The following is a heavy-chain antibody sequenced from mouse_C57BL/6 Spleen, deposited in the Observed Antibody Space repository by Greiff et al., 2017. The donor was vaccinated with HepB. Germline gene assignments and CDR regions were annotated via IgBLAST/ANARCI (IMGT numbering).Heavy chain of an antibody. V-gene: IGHV1-54*01. CDR1: GYAFTNYL. CDR3: ARDYYYAMDY. CDR2: INPGSGGT. Sequence: VKLQESGAELVRPGTSVKVSCKASGYAFTNYLIEWVKQRPGQGLEWIGVINPGSGGTNYNEKFKGKATLTADKSSSTAYMQLSSLTSEDSAVYFCARDYYYAMDYWGQGTSVTVSS. J-gene: IGHJ4*01.